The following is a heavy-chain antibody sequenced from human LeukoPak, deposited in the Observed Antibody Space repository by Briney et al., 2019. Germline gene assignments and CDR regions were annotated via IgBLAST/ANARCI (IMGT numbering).Heavy chain of an antibody. J-gene: IGHJ4*02. CDR2: IIPIFGTA. D-gene: IGHD1-26*01. Sequence: GASVKVSCKASGYTFTSYDINWVRQATGQGLEWMGGIIPIFGTANYAQKFQGRVTITTDESTSTAYMELSSLRSEDTAVYYCARAGGIVGAGHFDYWGQGTLVTVSS. CDR1: GYTFTSYD. V-gene: IGHV1-69*05. CDR3: ARAGGIVGAGHFDY.